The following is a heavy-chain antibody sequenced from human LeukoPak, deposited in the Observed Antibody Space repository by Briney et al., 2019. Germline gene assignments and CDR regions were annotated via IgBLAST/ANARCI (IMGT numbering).Heavy chain of an antibody. V-gene: IGHV3-48*01. D-gene: IGHD1-7*01. Sequence: GGSLRFSGAASGFTFSSYRMNWVRQAPGKGLEWVSYISSSSSTIYYADSVKGRFTISRYNAKNSLYLQMNSLRAEDTAVYYCARSSRELGGYAPWELMPPFDYWGQGTLVTVSS. CDR2: ISSSSSTI. CDR1: GFTFSSYR. J-gene: IGHJ4*02. CDR3: ARSSRELGGYAPWELMPPFDY.